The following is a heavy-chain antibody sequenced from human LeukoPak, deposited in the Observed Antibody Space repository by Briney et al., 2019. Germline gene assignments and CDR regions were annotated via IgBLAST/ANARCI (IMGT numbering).Heavy chain of an antibody. D-gene: IGHD3-22*01. CDR2: ISDRGGST. J-gene: IGHJ3*02. V-gene: IGHV3-23*01. Sequence: GGSLRLSCAASGFTFSSFAMSWVRQAPGKGLEWVSPISDRGGSTYYADSVKGRFTISRDNSKNTLYLQMSSLRAEDTAVYYCVKALSITMIVVVITSDAFDIWGQGTMVTVSS. CDR1: GFTFSSFA. CDR3: VKALSITMIVVVITSDAFDI.